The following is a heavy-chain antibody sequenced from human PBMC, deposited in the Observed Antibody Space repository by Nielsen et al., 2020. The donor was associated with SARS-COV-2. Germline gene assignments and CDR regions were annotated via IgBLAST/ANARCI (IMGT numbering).Heavy chain of an antibody. CDR3: ARVLAQQLVLDY. CDR2: FDPEDGET. V-gene: IGHV1-24*01. D-gene: IGHD6-13*01. Sequence: ASVKVSCKVSGYTLTELSMHWVRQAPGKGLEWMGGFDPEDGETIYAQKFQGRVTMTEDTSTDTAYMELRSLRSDDTAVYYCARVLAQQLVLDYWGQGTLVTVSS. CDR1: GYTLTELS. J-gene: IGHJ4*02.